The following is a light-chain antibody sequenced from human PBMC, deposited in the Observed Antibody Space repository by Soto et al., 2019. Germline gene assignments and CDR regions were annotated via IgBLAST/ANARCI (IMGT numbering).Light chain of an antibody. CDR1: SSDVGAYNY. J-gene: IGLJ1*01. CDR3: SSYTRSSTRV. CDR2: DVS. Sequence: QSALTQPASVSGSPGQSITISCTGTSSDVGAYNYVSWYQQHPGKAPKLMINDVSNRPSGVSTRFSGSKSGNTASLTITGLQAEDEADYYCSSYTRSSTRVFGTRTKLTVL. V-gene: IGLV2-14*03.